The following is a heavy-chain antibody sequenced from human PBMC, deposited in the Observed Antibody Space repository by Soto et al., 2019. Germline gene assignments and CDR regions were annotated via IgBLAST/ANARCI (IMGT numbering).Heavy chain of an antibody. CDR2: VIPVFNTS. Sequence: SVKVSCKTSGGAFGRYSVSWVRQAPGQGLEWIGGVIPVFNTSNYSLKFQGRVAIFADVSTSTVFMELRSLRSEDTALYYCARGDEMTAVTIFEYWGQGTLVTVSS. D-gene: IGHD4-17*01. V-gene: IGHV1-69*13. CDR3: ARGDEMTAVTIFEY. CDR1: GGAFGRYS. J-gene: IGHJ4*02.